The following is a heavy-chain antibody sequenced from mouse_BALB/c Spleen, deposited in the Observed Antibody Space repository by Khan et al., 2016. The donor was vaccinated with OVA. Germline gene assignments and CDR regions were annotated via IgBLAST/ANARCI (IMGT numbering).Heavy chain of an antibody. Sequence: VQLQESGPGLVAPSQSLSITCTVSGFSLTSSGVSWVRQPPGTGLEWLGVIWADGRTNYHSALIFRLGIAQDNSKSQVCLKLNRLQTDDTAAYYCAKPGDSLYFADWGQGAVVTVSA. J-gene: IGHJ3*01. V-gene: IGHV2-3*01. CDR3: AKPGDSLYFAD. CDR2: IWADGRT. CDR1: GFSLTSSG.